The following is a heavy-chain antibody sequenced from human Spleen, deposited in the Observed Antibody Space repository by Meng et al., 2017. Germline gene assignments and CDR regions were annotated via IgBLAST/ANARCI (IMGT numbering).Heavy chain of an antibody. D-gene: IGHD6-13*01. J-gene: IGHJ6*02. CDR3: ARAWGSSKSKQGAMDV. Sequence: ASVKVSCKASGYTFTGFYMHWVRQAPGQGLEWMGWINPNSGGTNYAQKFQGRVTLTRDTSISTAYMELSRLRSDDTAVFYCARAWGSSKSKQGAMDVWGQGTMVTVSS. CDR1: GYTFTGFY. CDR2: INPNSGGT. V-gene: IGHV1-2*02.